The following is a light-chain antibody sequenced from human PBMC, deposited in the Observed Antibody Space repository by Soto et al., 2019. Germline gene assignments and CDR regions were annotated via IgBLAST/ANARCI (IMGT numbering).Light chain of an antibody. V-gene: IGLV6-57*03. CDR2: EDN. Sequence: NFLLTQPHSVSESPGKTVTISCTRSSGSIASNYVQWFQQRPGSAPTTVIYEDNQRPSGVPDRFSGSIDSSSNSASLTISGLKPEDEADYYCQSYHSSTVVFGGGTQLTVL. J-gene: IGLJ2*01. CDR3: QSYHSSTVV. CDR1: SGSIASNY.